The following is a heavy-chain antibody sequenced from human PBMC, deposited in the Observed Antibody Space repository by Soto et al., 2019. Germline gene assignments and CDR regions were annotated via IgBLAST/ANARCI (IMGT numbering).Heavy chain of an antibody. Sequence: QVQLVQSGAEVKKPGSSVKVSCKASGGTFSSYTISWVRQAPGQGLEWMGRIIPILGIANYAQKFQGRVTITAAKSTSTAYIELSSLRSEDTVVYYCASRMSSGWGDYWGQGTLVTVSS. J-gene: IGHJ4*02. CDR1: GGTFSSYT. CDR3: ASRMSSGWGDY. D-gene: IGHD6-19*01. V-gene: IGHV1-69*02. CDR2: IIPILGIA.